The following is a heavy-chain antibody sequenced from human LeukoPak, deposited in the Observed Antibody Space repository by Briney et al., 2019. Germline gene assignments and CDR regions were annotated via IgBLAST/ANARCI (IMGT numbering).Heavy chain of an antibody. Sequence: PGGSLRLSCAASGFTFSSYGMHWVRQAPGKGLVWVSRINSDGSSTSYADSVKGRFTISRDNAKNTLYLQMNSLRAEDTAVYYCARAMYSSSWYEGPGFDYWGQGTLVTVSS. CDR2: INSDGSST. V-gene: IGHV3-74*01. J-gene: IGHJ4*02. CDR3: ARAMYSSSWYEGPGFDY. D-gene: IGHD6-13*01. CDR1: GFTFSSYG.